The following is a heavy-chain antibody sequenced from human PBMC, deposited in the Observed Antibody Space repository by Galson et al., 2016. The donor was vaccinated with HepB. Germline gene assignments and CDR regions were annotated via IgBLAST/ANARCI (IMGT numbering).Heavy chain of an antibody. D-gene: IGHD3-16*01. CDR2: INREGSQK. J-gene: IGHJ3*01. Sequence: SLRLSCAASGFSLSSYWMTWARQVPGQGLEWVANINREGSQKNYLDSVKGRFTISRDNGKNSLYLQMDSLRVEDTTLYYCARDWTYSETKTYYEVLDVWGRVTMVTVSS. V-gene: IGHV3-7*01. CDR3: ARDWTYSETKTYYEVLDV. CDR1: GFSLSSYW.